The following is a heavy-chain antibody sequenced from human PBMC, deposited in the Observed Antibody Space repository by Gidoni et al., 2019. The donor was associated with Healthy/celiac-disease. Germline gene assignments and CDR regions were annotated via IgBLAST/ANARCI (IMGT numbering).Heavy chain of an antibody. CDR1: GGSFSGYY. D-gene: IGHD3-10*01. J-gene: IGHJ6*02. V-gene: IGHV4-34*01. CDR2: INHSGST. Sequence: QVQLQQWGAGLLKPSETLSLTCAVYGGSFSGYYWSWIRQPPGKGLEWIGEINHSGSTNYNPSLKLSSVTAADTAVYYCARVYGPKTYYYGSGSYYKDYYYYGMDVWGQGTTVTVSS. CDR3: KDYYYYGMDV.